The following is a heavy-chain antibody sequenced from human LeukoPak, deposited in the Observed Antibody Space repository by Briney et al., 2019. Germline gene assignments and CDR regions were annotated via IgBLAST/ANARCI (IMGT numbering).Heavy chain of an antibody. J-gene: IGHJ4*02. CDR3: ARGQTTVTN. CDR2: IKQDGSEK. D-gene: IGHD4-17*01. V-gene: IGHV3-7*03. Sequence: GGSLRLSCAASGFTFSSYWMSWVRQAPGKGREWVANIKQDGSEKYYLDSVKGRFPISRDNAKNSLYLQMNSLRAEDTAVYYCARGQTTVTNWGQGTLVTVSS. CDR1: GFTFSSYW.